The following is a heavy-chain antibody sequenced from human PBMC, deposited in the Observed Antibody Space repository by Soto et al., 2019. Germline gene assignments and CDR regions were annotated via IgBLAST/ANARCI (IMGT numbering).Heavy chain of an antibody. CDR2: IVVGSGDT. V-gene: IGHV1-58*01. Sequence: QMQVVKSGPELKMPGTSVKVSCKTSGFLFSSSAVHWVRQSRGQHLEWIGWIVVGSGDTNYAHSFQDRVTITRDMSTNTAYMKLSSLRSEDTAIYYCAPTRLSGFSLWGQGTMVTVSS. J-gene: IGHJ3*01. D-gene: IGHD5-12*01. CDR1: GFLFSSSA. CDR3: APTRLSGFSL.